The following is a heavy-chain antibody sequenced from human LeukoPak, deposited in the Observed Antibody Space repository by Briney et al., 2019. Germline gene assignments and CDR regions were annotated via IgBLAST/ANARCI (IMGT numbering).Heavy chain of an antibody. V-gene: IGHV4-34*01. CDR2: INHSGST. D-gene: IGHD3-22*01. CDR1: GGSFSGYY. J-gene: IGHJ4*02. Sequence: TSETLSLTCAVYGGSFSGYYWSWIRQPPGKGLEWIGEINHSGSTYYNPSLKSRVTISVDTSKNQFSLKLSSVTAADTAVYYCARIITNYYFDYWGQGTLVTVSS. CDR3: ARIITNYYFDY.